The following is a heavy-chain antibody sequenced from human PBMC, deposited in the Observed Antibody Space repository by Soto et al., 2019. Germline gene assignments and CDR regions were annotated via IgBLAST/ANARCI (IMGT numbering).Heavy chain of an antibody. CDR1: GFTFSSYG. CDR2: IWYDGSNK. Sequence: GGSLRLSCAASGFTFSSYGMHWVRQAPGKGLEWVAVIWYDGSNKYYADSVKGRFTISRDNSKNTLYLQMNSLRAEDTAVYYCARDRERSQLPDAFDIWGQGTMVTVSS. D-gene: IGHD5-18*01. J-gene: IGHJ3*02. CDR3: ARDRERSQLPDAFDI. V-gene: IGHV3-33*01.